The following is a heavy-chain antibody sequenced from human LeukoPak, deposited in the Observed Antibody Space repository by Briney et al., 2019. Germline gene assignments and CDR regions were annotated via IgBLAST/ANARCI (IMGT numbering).Heavy chain of an antibody. J-gene: IGHJ4*02. D-gene: IGHD3-3*01. V-gene: IGHV3-23*01. Sequence: GGSLRLSCAASGFTFSSYAMSWVRQAPGKGLEWVSAISGSGGSTYYADSEKGRFTISRDNSKNTLYLQMNSLRAEDTAVYYCAKSAKGYDFWSGYGFDYWGQGTLVTVSS. CDR1: GFTFSSYA. CDR2: ISGSGGST. CDR3: AKSAKGYDFWSGYGFDY.